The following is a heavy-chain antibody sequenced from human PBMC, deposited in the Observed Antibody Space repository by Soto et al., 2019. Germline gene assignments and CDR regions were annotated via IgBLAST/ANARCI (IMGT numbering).Heavy chain of an antibody. J-gene: IGHJ4*02. Sequence: PGGSLRLSCAASGFTFSSYAIHWVRQAPGKGLEWVAVISYDGSNEYYADSVKGRFTISRDNSKNTVYLQMNSPRAEDTAVFYCEKAADGTFCYFDSWGQGTLVTVSS. CDR1: GFTFSSYA. D-gene: IGHD6-13*01. CDR3: EKAADGTFCYFDS. CDR2: ISYDGSNE. V-gene: IGHV3-30*18.